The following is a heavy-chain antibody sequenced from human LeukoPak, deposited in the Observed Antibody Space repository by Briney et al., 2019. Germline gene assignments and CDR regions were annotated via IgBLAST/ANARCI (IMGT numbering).Heavy chain of an antibody. CDR1: GLTFSSYA. CDR2: ISGSGGST. J-gene: IGHJ4*02. Sequence: PGGSLRLSCAASGLTFSSYAMSWVRQAPGKGLEWVSAISGSGGSTYYADSVKGRFTISRENSKNTLYLQMNSLRAEDTAVYYCAKVIAVAGTYGYWGQGTLVTVSS. CDR3: AKVIAVAGTYGY. V-gene: IGHV3-23*01. D-gene: IGHD6-19*01.